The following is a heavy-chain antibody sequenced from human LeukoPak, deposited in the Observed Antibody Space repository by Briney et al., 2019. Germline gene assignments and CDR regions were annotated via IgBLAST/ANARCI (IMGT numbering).Heavy chain of an antibody. Sequence: SETRSLTCAVYGGSFSSYYWGWIRQPPGKGLEWIGSIYYSGSTYYNPSLKSRVTISVDTSKNQFSLKLSSVTAADTAVYYCAREPGEHSFDYWGQGTLVTVSS. D-gene: IGHD1-14*01. J-gene: IGHJ4*02. V-gene: IGHV4-39*07. CDR2: IYYSGST. CDR3: AREPGEHSFDY. CDR1: GGSFSSYY.